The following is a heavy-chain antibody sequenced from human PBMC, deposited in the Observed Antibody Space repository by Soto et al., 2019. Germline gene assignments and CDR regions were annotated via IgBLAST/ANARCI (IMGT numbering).Heavy chain of an antibody. J-gene: IGHJ4*02. CDR3: ARHNYGSGSTYFDY. V-gene: IGHV4-59*08. Sequence: SETLSLTWTVSGGSISSYYWSWIRQPPGKGLEWIGYIYYSGSTNYNPSLKSRVTISVDTSKNQFSLKLNSMTAADTAVYYCARHNYGSGSTYFDYWGQGTLVTVSS. CDR2: IYYSGST. CDR1: GGSISSYY. D-gene: IGHD3-10*01.